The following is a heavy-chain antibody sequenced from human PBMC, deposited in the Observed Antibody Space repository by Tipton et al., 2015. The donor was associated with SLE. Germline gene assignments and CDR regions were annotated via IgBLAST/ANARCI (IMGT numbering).Heavy chain of an antibody. J-gene: IGHJ5*02. V-gene: IGHV4-59*11. D-gene: IGHD4-17*01. CDR3: ARSYGDYVNWFDP. CDR1: GGSISSHY. CDR2: IYYSGST. Sequence: LRLSCTVSGGSISSHYWSWIRQPPGKGLEWIGCIYYSGSTNYNPSLKSRVTISVDTSKNQFSLKLSSVTAADTAVYYWARSYGDYVNWFDPWGQGTLVTVSS.